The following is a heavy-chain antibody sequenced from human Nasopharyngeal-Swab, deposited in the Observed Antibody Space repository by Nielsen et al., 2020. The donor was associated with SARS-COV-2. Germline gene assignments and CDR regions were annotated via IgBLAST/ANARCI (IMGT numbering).Heavy chain of an antibody. J-gene: IGHJ4*02. D-gene: IGHD2-2*01. CDR2: IYYSGGT. Sequence: WIRQPPGKGLEWIGYIYYSGGTYYNPSLKSRVTISVDTSKNQFSLKLSSVTAADTAVYYYARDDVYCSSTSCYRAPLNYWGQGTLVTVSS. V-gene: IGHV4-30-4*01. CDR3: ARDDVYCSSTSCYRAPLNY.